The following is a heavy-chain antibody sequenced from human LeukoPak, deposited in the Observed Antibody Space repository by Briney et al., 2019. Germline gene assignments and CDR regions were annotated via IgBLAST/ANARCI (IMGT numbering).Heavy chain of an antibody. CDR3: ARGPTVAYFDY. Sequence: PSETLSLTCTVSGGSISSSSYYWGWIRQPPGKGLEWIGSIYYSGSTNYNPSLKSRVTISVDTSKNQFSLKLSSVTAADTAVYYCARGPTVAYFDYWGQGTLVTVSS. J-gene: IGHJ4*02. V-gene: IGHV4-39*07. CDR1: GGSISSSSYY. CDR2: IYYSGST. D-gene: IGHD6-19*01.